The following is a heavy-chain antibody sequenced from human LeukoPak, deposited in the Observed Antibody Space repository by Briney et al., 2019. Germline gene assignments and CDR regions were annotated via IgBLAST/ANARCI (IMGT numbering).Heavy chain of an antibody. J-gene: IGHJ5*02. CDR3: AKTRRAAVNWFDP. V-gene: IGHV3-30*02. CDR2: IRYDGSNK. D-gene: IGHD2-15*01. CDR1: GFTFSSYG. Sequence: PGGSLRLSCAASGFTFSSYGMHWVRHAQGKGLEGVAFIRYDGSNKYYADSVKGRFTISRDNSKNTLYLQMNSLRAEDTAVYYCAKTRRAAVNWFDPWGQGTLVTVSS.